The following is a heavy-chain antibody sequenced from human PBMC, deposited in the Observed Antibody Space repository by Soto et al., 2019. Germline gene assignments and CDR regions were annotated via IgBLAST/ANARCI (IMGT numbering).Heavy chain of an antibody. V-gene: IGHV4-31*03. J-gene: IGHJ1*01. CDR1: GGSTSRGGYY. Sequence: QVQLQESGPGLVKPSQTLSLTCTVSGGSTSRGGYYWSWIRQHPGKGLEWIGYIYYSGSTYYNPSLKSRVTISVDTSKNQFPLQLSSVTAADTAVYYCATSLHFCGDYPPGFQHWGQGTLVTVSS. D-gene: IGHD4-17*01. CDR3: ATSLHFCGDYPPGFQH. CDR2: IYYSGST.